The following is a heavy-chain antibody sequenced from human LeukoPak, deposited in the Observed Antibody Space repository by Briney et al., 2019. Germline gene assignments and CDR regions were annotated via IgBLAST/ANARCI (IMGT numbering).Heavy chain of an antibody. Sequence: GGSLGLSCAASGFTFSSYGMHWVRQAPGKGLEWVAVISYDGSNKYYADSVKGRFTISRDNSKNTLYLQMNSLRAEDTAVYYCAKDSTDGYNYDYWGQGTLVTVSS. CDR2: ISYDGSNK. V-gene: IGHV3-30*18. D-gene: IGHD5-24*01. J-gene: IGHJ4*02. CDR3: AKDSTDGYNYDY. CDR1: GFTFSSYG.